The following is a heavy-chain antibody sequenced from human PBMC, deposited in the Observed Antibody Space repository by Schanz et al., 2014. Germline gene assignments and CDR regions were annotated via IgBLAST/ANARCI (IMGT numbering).Heavy chain of an antibody. V-gene: IGHV3-23*01. CDR2: ISGGGGTT. J-gene: IGHJ4*02. CDR1: GFNFSDYA. Sequence: EVQLLESGGGLVQPGGSLRLSCAASGFNFSDYAMCWVRQAPGKGLEWVSAISGGGGTTYYTDSVKGRFTISRDNAKNSLYLQMDSLRAEDTAVYYCARDLPRTFLFDYWGQGTLVTVSS. CDR3: ARDLPRTFLFDY.